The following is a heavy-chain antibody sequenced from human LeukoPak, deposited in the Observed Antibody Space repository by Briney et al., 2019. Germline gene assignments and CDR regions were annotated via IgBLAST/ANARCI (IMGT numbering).Heavy chain of an antibody. CDR2: IYYSGST. CDR3: ARVWNYYMDV. J-gene: IGHJ6*03. V-gene: IGHV4-31*03. CDR1: GGSISSGGYY. Sequence: SQTLSLTCTVSGGSISSGGYYWSWIRQHPGRGLEWIGYIYYSGSTYYNPSLKSRVTISVDTSKNQFSLKLSSVTAADTAVYYCARVWNYYMDVWGKGTTVTVSS. D-gene: IGHD2-21*01.